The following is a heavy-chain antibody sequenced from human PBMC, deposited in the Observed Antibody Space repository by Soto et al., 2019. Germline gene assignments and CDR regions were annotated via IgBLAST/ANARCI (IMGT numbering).Heavy chain of an antibody. CDR1: GFTFSHYG. Sequence: QMQLVESGGGVVQPGTSLRVSCAASGFTFSHYGIHWVRQAPGKGLEWVAVVSYDGGIKLYADSVRDRFAISRDNSKNTLYLQMNSLGPDDTAVYYCAKLPWGFNYYDRSEYRATDNVAFDIWGQGTMVTVSS. CDR2: VSYDGGIK. J-gene: IGHJ3*02. V-gene: IGHV3-30*18. CDR3: AKLPWGFNYYDRSEYRATDNVAFDI. D-gene: IGHD3-22*01.